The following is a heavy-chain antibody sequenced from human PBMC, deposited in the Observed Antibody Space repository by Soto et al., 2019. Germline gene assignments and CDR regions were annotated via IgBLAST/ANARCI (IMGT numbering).Heavy chain of an antibody. V-gene: IGHV4-38-2*02. D-gene: IGHD1-1*01. CDR3: AREKVGTTFFDN. J-gene: IGHJ4*02. CDR1: GFAISRGHY. CDR2: IYPSVSS. Sequence: PSETLSLTCSVSGFAISRGHYWIWVRQPPGKGLEWIGSIYPSVSSYHNPSLATRLRLSIDTSKNQFTLNLTSVTAADTALYFCAREKVGTTFFDNWGQGIQVTVS.